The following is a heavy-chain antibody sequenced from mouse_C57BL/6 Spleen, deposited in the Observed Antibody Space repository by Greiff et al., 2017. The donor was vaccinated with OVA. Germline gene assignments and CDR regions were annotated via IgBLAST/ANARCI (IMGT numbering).Heavy chain of an antibody. V-gene: IGHV5-4*01. Sequence: EVKLMESGGGLVKPGGSLKLSCAASGFTFSSYAMSWVRQTPEKRLEWVATISDGGSYTYYPDNVKGRFTISRDNAKNNLYLQMSHLKSEDTAMYYCARDLDWVFAYWGQGTLVTVSA. CDR1: GFTFSSYA. CDR2: ISDGGSYT. D-gene: IGHD4-1*01. J-gene: IGHJ3*01. CDR3: ARDLDWVFAY.